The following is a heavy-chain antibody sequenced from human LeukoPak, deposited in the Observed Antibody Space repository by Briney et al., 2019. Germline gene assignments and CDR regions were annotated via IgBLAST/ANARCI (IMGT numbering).Heavy chain of an antibody. CDR1: GCRDRSNY. CDR2: LYSGGST. J-gene: IGHJ4*02. V-gene: IGHV3-53*01. Sequence: PGPSLGHSGGCCGCRDRSNYRRCTTQTAHKGLKRGRALYSGGSTYYADSVKGRFTISRDNSTNTLYLQMNSLRAEDTAVYYCATGNYYDSGGYPFCFDYWGQGTLVTVSS. CDR3: ATGNYYDSGGYPFCFDY. D-gene: IGHD3-22*01.